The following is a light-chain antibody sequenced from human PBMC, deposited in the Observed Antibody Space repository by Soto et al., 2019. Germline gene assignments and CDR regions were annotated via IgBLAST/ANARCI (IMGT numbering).Light chain of an antibody. Sequence: EIVFTQSPGTLSLSPGERATLSCSASQSVPRSYLAWYQQKPGQAPRLLIYGASTRATGIPARFSGSGSGTDFTLTISGLEPEDIAVYYCQQYGSTPRTFGQGTKVDIK. V-gene: IGKV3-20*01. CDR2: GAS. CDR3: QQYGSTPRT. CDR1: QSVPRSY. J-gene: IGKJ1*01.